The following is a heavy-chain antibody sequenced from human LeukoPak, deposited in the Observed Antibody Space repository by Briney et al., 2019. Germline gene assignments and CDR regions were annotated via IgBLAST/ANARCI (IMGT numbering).Heavy chain of an antibody. D-gene: IGHD3-3*01. CDR3: ARDGTGDYDFDY. CDR1: GGSISSYY. J-gene: IGHJ4*02. CDR2: IYYSGST. Sequence: SETLSLTCTVSGGSISSYYWSWIRQPPGKGLEWIGYIYYSGSTNYNPSLKSRVTISVDTSKNQFSLKLSSVTAADTAVCYCARDGTGDYDFDYWGQGTLVTVSS. V-gene: IGHV4-59*01.